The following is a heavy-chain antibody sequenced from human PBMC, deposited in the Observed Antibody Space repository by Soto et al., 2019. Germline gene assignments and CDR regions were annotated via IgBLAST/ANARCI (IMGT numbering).Heavy chain of an antibody. Sequence: SRSSVGRTVSSYRMHLLREPPGKGLEWVAVISYDGRNKYYADSVKGRFTISRDNSKNTLYLQMNSLRAEDTVLYYCASDWEAADFWSDHRGQGTMATGSS. CDR1: GRTVSSYR. V-gene: IGHV3-30*04. CDR2: ISYDGRNK. D-gene: IGHD6-13*01. J-gene: IGHJ5*02. CDR3: ASDWEAADFWSDH.